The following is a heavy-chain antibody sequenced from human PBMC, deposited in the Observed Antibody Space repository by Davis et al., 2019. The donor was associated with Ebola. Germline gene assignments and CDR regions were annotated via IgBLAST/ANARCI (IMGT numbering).Heavy chain of an antibody. J-gene: IGHJ6*02. Sequence: HPQTLSLTCAISGDSVSVHNGAWNWIRQSPSRGLEWLGRTYYNSKWYIDYAVSVKSRLIINPDTSKNQFSLQLNSVTPEDTAVYYCARGWQRSGMDVWGQGTTVTVSS. CDR1: GDSVSVHNGA. CDR2: TYYNSKWYI. V-gene: IGHV6-1*01. D-gene: IGHD6-19*01. CDR3: ARGWQRSGMDV.